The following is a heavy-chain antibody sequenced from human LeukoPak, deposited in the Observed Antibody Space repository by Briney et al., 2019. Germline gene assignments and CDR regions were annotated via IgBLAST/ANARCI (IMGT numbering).Heavy chain of an antibody. CDR1: GYTFSSYD. J-gene: IGHJ5*02. D-gene: IGHD2-2*02. CDR3: ARGLFYCSSTNCYTVFDPPAFDH. CDR2: MNPNSGNT. V-gene: IGHV1-8*01. Sequence: ASVKVSCKASGYTFSSYDINWVRQATGQGLEWMGWMNPNSGNTGYAQKFQGRVTMTRNTSISTAYMELSSLRSEDTAVYYCARGLFYCSSTNCYTVFDPPAFDHWGQGTLVTVSA.